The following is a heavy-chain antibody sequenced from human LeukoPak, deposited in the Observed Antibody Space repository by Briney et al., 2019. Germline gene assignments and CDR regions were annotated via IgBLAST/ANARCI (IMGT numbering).Heavy chain of an antibody. Sequence: PSETLSLTCTVSGGSLSNYYWSWIRQPAGKGLGWIGRISTIVSTNYNPSLRRRVPMSVDTSKKQFCLRVTFLNAADTAGDFFVTVTDPRYNDFDPWGQGTLVTVSS. V-gene: IGHV4-4*07. J-gene: IGHJ5*02. D-gene: IGHD1-1*01. CDR1: GGSLSNYY. CDR3: VTVTDPRYNDFDP. CDR2: ISTIVST.